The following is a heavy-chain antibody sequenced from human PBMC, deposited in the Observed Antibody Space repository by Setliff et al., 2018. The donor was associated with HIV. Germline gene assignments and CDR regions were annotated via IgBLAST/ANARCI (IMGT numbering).Heavy chain of an antibody. J-gene: IGHJ4*02. CDR3: AGGPNFWSGYSPFDS. Sequence: SETLSLTCNVSGGSISSSSYYWGWIRQPPGKGLEWIGTIFYTGSTYHNSSLKSRVTISVDTSKNQFSLKLSSMTAADTAVYYCAGGPNFWSGYSPFDSWGQGTLVTVSS. D-gene: IGHD3-3*01. CDR1: GGSISSSSYY. V-gene: IGHV4-39*07. CDR2: IFYTGST.